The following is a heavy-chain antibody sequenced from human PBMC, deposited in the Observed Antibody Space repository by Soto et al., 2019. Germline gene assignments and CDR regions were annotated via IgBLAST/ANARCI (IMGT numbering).Heavy chain of an antibody. CDR2: ISAYNGNT. Sequence: QVQLVQSGAEVKKPGASVKVSCKASGYTFTSYGISWVRQAPGQGLEWMGWISAYNGNTNYAQKLQGRVTMTTDTAXSXXYVELRSLRSDDTAVYYCARDRYYYDSSGYYSFDYWGQGTLVTVSS. CDR1: GYTFTSYG. J-gene: IGHJ4*02. D-gene: IGHD3-22*01. CDR3: ARDRYYYDSSGYYSFDY. V-gene: IGHV1-18*01.